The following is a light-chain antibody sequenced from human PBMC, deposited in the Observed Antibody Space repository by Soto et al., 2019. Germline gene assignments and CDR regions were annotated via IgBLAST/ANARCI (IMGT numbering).Light chain of an antibody. CDR1: QDINSY. Sequence: DIQMTQSPSSLSASVGDRVTITCQASQDINSYLSWYQQRPGKAPKLLIYDAFTLETGVPSRFSGSGSGTDFIFTISSLQPEDFATCYCQQYDTFPVTFGQGTRLEIK. J-gene: IGKJ5*01. V-gene: IGKV1-33*01. CDR2: DAF. CDR3: QQYDTFPVT.